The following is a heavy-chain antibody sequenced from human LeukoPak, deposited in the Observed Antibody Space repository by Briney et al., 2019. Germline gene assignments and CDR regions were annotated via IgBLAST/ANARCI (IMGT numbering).Heavy chain of an antibody. CDR2: IKQDGSEK. Sequence: GGSLRLSCAASGFTFSSYWMSWVRQAPGKGLEWVANIKQDGSEKYYVDSVKSRFTISRDNAKNSLYLQMNSLRAEDTAVYYCAREERYYDFWSGPQASDYWGQGTLVTVSS. J-gene: IGHJ4*02. CDR3: AREERYYDFWSGPQASDY. V-gene: IGHV3-7*01. CDR1: GFTFSSYW. D-gene: IGHD3-3*01.